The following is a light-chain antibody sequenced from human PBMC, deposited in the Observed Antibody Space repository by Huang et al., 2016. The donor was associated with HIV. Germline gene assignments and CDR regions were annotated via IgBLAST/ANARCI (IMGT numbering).Light chain of an antibody. J-gene: IGKJ5*01. Sequence: EIVMTQSPATLSVSPGERANLSCRASQSVSSNLAWYQQKHGQAPRLLIYGASTRVTGVPARFSGSGSGTEFTLTISSLQSEDFAVYYCQQYDNGPIAFGQGTRLE. CDR2: GAS. V-gene: IGKV3-15*01. CDR1: QSVSSN. CDR3: QQYDNGPIA.